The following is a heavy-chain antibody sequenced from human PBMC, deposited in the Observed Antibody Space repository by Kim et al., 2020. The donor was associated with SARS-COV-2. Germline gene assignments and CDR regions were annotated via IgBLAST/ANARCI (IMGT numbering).Heavy chain of an antibody. CDR3: ARGRIAARPLDY. Sequence: ASVKVSCKASGYTFTSYDINWVRQATGQGLEWMGWMNPNSGNTGYAQKFQGRVTMTRNTSISTAYMELSSLRSEDTAVYYCARGRIAARPLDYWGQGTLVTVSS. D-gene: IGHD6-6*01. J-gene: IGHJ4*02. V-gene: IGHV1-8*01. CDR2: MNPNSGNT. CDR1: GYTFTSYD.